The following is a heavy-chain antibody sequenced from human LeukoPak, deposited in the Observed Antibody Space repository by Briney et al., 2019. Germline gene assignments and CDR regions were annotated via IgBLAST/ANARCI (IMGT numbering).Heavy chain of an antibody. J-gene: IGHJ4*02. CDR1: GFAFSSYG. CDR3: AKAASRAYVWGSDRHWGILDY. CDR2: IRYDGSNK. Sequence: PGGSLRLSCAASGFAFSSYGIHWVRQAPGKGLEWVAFIRYDGSNKYYADSVKGRFTISRDNSKNTLYLQMNSLRAEDTAVYYCAKAASRAYVWGSDRHWGILDYWGQGTLVTVSS. V-gene: IGHV3-30*02. D-gene: IGHD3-16*02.